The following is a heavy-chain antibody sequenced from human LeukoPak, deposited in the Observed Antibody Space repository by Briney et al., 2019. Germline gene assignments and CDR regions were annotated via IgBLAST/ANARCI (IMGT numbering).Heavy chain of an antibody. CDR3: ARGPRYCSSTSCYRNYYYYYMDV. Sequence: SETLSLTCTVSGGSMSSHYWSWIRQPPGKGLEWIGYISYSGSTNYNPSLKSRVTISVDTSKNQFSLKLSSVTAADTAVYYCARGPRYCSSTSCYRNYYYYYMDVWGKGTTVTVSS. V-gene: IGHV4-59*11. CDR1: GGSMSSHY. J-gene: IGHJ6*03. D-gene: IGHD2-2*02. CDR2: ISYSGST.